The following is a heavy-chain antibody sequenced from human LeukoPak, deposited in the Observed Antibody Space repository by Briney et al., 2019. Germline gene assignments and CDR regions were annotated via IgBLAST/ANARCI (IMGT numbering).Heavy chain of an antibody. J-gene: IGHJ4*02. CDR2: ISSSSSYI. CDR3: ARAPQGSYPTDY. CDR1: GFTFSSYS. V-gene: IGHV3-21*01. D-gene: IGHD1-26*01. Sequence: GGSLRLSCAASGFTFSSYSMNWVRQAPGKGLGWVSSISSSSSYIYYADSVKGRFTISRDNAKNSLYLQMNSLRAEDTAVYYCARAPQGSYPTDYWGQGTLVTVSS.